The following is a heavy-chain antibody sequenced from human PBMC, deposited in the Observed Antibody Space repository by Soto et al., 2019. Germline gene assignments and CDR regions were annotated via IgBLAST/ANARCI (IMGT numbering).Heavy chain of an antibody. D-gene: IGHD3-16*01. V-gene: IGHV4-30-4*01. CDR2: IYYSGST. J-gene: IGHJ4*02. Sequence: SETLSLTCTVSGGSISSGDYYWSWIRQPPGKGLEWIGYIYYSGSTYYNPSLKSRVTISVDTSKNQFSLKLSSVTAADTAMYYCAKVGGGGPVTAAIGRFDSWGQGTQVTVS. CDR1: GGSISSGDYY. CDR3: AKVGGGGPVTAAIGRFDS.